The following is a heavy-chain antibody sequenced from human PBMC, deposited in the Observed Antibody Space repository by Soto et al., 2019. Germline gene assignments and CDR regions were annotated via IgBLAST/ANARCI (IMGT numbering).Heavy chain of an antibody. CDR2: IYYSGST. J-gene: IGHJ5*02. CDR1: GGSISSGGYY. CDR3: ARGDPWDYVWGSPRNWFDP. D-gene: IGHD3-16*01. Sequence: SETLSLTCTVSGGSISSGGYYWSWIRQHPGKGLEWIGYIYYSGSTYYNPSLKSRVTISVDTSKNQFSLKLSSVTAADTAVYYCARGDPWDYVWGSPRNWFDPWGKGTLVTVSS. V-gene: IGHV4-31*03.